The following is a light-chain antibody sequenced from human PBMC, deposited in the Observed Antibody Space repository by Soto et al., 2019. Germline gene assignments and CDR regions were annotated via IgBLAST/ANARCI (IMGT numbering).Light chain of an antibody. J-gene: IGLJ1*01. CDR1: SSDVGGYNY. CDR3: SSYEGSNNCRYV. Sequence: QSALTQPPSASGSPGQSVTISCTGTSSDVGGYNYVSWYQQHPGKAPKLMIYEVSKRPSGVPDRFSGSKSGNTASLTVSGLQAEDEADYYCSSYEGSNNCRYVFGTGTKLTVL. CDR2: EVS. V-gene: IGLV2-8*01.